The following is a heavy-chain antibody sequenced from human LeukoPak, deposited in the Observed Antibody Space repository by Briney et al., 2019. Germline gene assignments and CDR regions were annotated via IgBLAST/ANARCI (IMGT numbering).Heavy chain of an antibody. CDR1: GYSFTSFY. CDR3: ATHTVTYDGKYFDH. J-gene: IGHJ4*02. V-gene: IGHV1-46*01. Sequence: ASVTVSCKASGYSFTSFYMHWVRQAPGQGLEWMGIIHPSGGNTSYAQRFQGRVTMTRDTATSTVYMELSSLRSEDTAVYYCATHTVTYDGKYFDHWGQGTLVTVSS. CDR2: IHPSGGNT. D-gene: IGHD4-17*01.